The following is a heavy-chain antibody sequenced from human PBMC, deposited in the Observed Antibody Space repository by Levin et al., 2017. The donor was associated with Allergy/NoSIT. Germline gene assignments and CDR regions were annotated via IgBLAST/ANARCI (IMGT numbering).Heavy chain of an antibody. J-gene: IGHJ5*02. Sequence: SETLSLTCSVSGGSINHYYWTWIRQPPGKGLERVGFIYSSGSTNYNPSLKNRVTISVDTSRNQYFLKLTSVTPADTAVYFCARESYDDDARSLGIDRWGQGTLVTVSS. CDR2: IYSSGST. D-gene: IGHD3-22*01. CDR1: GGSINHYY. CDR3: ARESYDDDARSLGIDR. V-gene: IGHV4-59*01.